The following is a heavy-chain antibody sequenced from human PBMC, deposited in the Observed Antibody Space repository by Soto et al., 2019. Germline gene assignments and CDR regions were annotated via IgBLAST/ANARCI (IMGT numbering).Heavy chain of an antibody. CDR1: GYSISSSNW. J-gene: IGHJ3*02. D-gene: IGHD3-10*01. CDR2: IYYSGST. CDR3: ARVAGSGSYYNVDDAFDI. V-gene: IGHV4-28*01. Sequence: SETLSLTCAVSGYSISSSNWWGWIRQPPGKGLEWIGYIYYSGSTYYNPSLKSRVTMSVDTSKNQFSLKLSSVTAVDTAVYYCARVAGSGSYYNVDDAFDIWGQGTMVTVSS.